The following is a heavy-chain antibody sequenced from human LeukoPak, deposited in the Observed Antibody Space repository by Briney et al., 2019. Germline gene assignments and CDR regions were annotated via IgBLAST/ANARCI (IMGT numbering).Heavy chain of an antibody. J-gene: IGHJ6*03. CDR2: INHSGST. CDR1: GGSFSGYY. V-gene: IGHV4-34*01. Sequence: SGTLSLTCAVYGGSFSGYYWSWIRQPPGKGLEWIGEINHSGSTNYNPSLKSRVTISVGTSKNQFSLKLSSVTAADTAVYYCARGAPDYYYYYYMDVWGKGTTVTISS. CDR3: ARGAPDYYYYYYMDV.